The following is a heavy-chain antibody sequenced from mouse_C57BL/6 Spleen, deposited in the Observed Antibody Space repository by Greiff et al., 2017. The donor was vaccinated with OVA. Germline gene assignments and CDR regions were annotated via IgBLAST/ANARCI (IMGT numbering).Heavy chain of an antibody. CDR2: ISYDGSN. CDR3: ARGGYGSSYEFAY. J-gene: IGHJ3*01. Sequence: DVKLVESGPGLVKPSQSLSLTCSVTGYSITRGYYWNWIRQFPGNKLEWMGYISYDGSNNYNPSLKNRISITRDTSKNQFFLKLNSVTTEDTATYYCARGGYGSSYEFAYWGKGTLVTVSA. V-gene: IGHV3-6*01. CDR1: GYSITRGYY. D-gene: IGHD1-1*01.